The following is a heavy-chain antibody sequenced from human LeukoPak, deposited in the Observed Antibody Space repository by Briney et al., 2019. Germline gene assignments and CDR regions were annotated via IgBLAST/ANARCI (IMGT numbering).Heavy chain of an antibody. V-gene: IGHV3-11*04. D-gene: IGHD1-26*01. Sequence: GGSLRLSCATSGFSFSDYYMSWVRQAPGKGLEWVSYITGGGGSIYYADSVKGRFTTSRDNAKYSLYLQMNSLRAEDTAVYCCARYRVGATDYWGQGTLVTVSS. CDR3: ARYRVGATDY. J-gene: IGHJ4*02. CDR2: ITGGGGSI. CDR1: GFSFSDYY.